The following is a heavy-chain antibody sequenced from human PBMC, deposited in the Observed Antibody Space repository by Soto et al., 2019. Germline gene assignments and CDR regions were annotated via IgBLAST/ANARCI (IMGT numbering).Heavy chain of an antibody. J-gene: IGHJ4*02. D-gene: IGHD3-16*02. CDR2: LSGSRAST. V-gene: IGHV3-23*01. CDR1: EFTFSSYA. Sequence: PRVSLRLSFAASEFTFSSYAMSWVRQAPGKGLEWVPALSGSRASTYYADSVKGRFTVSRDNSKNTLYLQMNSLRAEDTAVYYCAKDPGLGLSLNYYFGYWGQGTLVAVSS. CDR3: AKDPGLGLSLNYYFGY.